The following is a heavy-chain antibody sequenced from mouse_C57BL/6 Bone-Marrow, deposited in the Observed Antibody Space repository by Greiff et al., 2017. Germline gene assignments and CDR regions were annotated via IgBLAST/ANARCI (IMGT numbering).Heavy chain of an antibody. D-gene: IGHD2-3*01. V-gene: IGHV1-64*01. Sequence: QVQLKQPGAELVKPGASVKLSCKASGYTFTSYWMHWVKQRPGQGLEWIGMIHPNSGSTNYNEKFKSKATLTVDKSSSTAYMQLSRLTSEDSAVYYGAMSCAYFDYWGQGTTLTVSS. J-gene: IGHJ2*01. CDR3: AMSCAYFDY. CDR2: IHPNSGST. CDR1: GYTFTSYW.